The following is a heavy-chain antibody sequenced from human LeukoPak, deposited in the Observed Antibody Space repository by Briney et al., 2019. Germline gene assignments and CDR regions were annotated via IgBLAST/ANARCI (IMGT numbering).Heavy chain of an antibody. J-gene: IGHJ4*02. V-gene: IGHV3-23*01. D-gene: IGHD3-16*02. CDR3: AKDLAYDYVWGGYQRDY. CDR1: GFTFSSYA. CDR2: ISGSGGST. Sequence: PGGSLRLSCAASGFTFSSYAMSWVRQAPGKGLEWVSAISGSGGSTYYADSVKGRFTISRDNSKDTLYLQMNSLRAEDTAVYYCAKDLAYDYVWGGYQRDYWGQGTLVTVSS.